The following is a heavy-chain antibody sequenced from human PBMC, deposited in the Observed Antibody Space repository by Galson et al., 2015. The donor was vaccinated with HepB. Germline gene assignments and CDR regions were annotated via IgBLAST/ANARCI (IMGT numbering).Heavy chain of an antibody. CDR2: INPKSGDT. J-gene: IGHJ5*02. CDR1: GSTFTDHY. D-gene: IGHD3-10*01. V-gene: IGHV1-2*02. CDR3: ARGGGRYCFDA. Sequence: SVKVSCKASGSTFTDHYFHWVRQAPGQGLEWMGWINPKSGDTKYEQNFQGRVSMTRDTSVSLVSMELSSLRSDDTAVYYCARGGGRYCFDAWGQGTLVIVST.